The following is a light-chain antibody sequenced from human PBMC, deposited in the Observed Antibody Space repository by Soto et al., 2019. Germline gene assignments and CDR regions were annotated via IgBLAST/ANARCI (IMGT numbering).Light chain of an antibody. V-gene: IGLV2-14*01. CDR3: ASYTTSRTYF. CDR2: DVS. CDR1: SSDVGGYSY. Sequence: QSALTQPASVSGSPGQSIAISCTGTSSDVGGYSYVSWYQQQPGKAPKLVISDVSNRPSGVSDRFSGSKSGNTASLTISGLQTEDEADYYCASYTTSRTYFFGTGTKLTVL. J-gene: IGLJ1*01.